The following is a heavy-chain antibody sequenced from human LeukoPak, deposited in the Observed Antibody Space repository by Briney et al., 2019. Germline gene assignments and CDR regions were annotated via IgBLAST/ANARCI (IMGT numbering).Heavy chain of an antibody. CDR1: GGSISSYY. J-gene: IGHJ3*02. CDR3: ARGLLDGYTHPAAFDI. Sequence: SETLSLTCTVSGGSISSYYWSWIRQPPGKGLEWIGYIYYSGSTNYNPSLKSRVTISVDTSKNQFSLTLSSVTAADTAVYYCARGLLDGYTHPAAFDIWGQGTVVTVSS. CDR2: IYYSGST. V-gene: IGHV4-59*01. D-gene: IGHD5-24*01.